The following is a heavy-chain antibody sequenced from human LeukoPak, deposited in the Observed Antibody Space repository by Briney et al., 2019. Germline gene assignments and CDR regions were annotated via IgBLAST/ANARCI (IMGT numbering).Heavy chain of an antibody. V-gene: IGHV3-21*01. CDR3: ERVRGYIDY. Sequence: GGSLRLSCAASGLTFSSYNMNWVRQAPGKGLEWVSSISSSSSYIYYADSVKGRFTTSRHNAKNSLYRQMNSLRAEDTAVYYCERVRGYIDYWGQGTLVTVSS. CDR2: ISSSSSYI. CDR1: GLTFSSYN. J-gene: IGHJ4*02. D-gene: IGHD3-16*02.